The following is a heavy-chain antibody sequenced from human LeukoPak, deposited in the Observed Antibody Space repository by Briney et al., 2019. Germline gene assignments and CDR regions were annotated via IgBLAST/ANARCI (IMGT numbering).Heavy chain of an antibody. CDR3: AKLEGGHDALDT. V-gene: IGHV3-9*01. D-gene: IGHD2-15*01. J-gene: IGHJ3*02. Sequence: GGSLRLSCAASGLRFHDYAMHWVRQAPGKGLEWVSGISWNSGNIGYADSVKGRFTISRDNAKNSLYLQMNSLTAEDTALYYCAKLEGGHDALDTWGQGTKVTVSS. CDR2: ISWNSGNI. CDR1: GLRFHDYA.